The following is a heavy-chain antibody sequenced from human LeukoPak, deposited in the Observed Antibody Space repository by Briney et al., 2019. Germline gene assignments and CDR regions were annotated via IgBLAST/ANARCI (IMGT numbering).Heavy chain of an antibody. V-gene: IGHV1-2*02. J-gene: IGHJ4*02. D-gene: IGHD6-19*01. Sequence: ASVKVSCKASGYSFTDFFMHWVRQAPGQGLEWMGWINPNSGGTNYAQKFQGRVTMTRDTSISTAYMELSRLRSDDTAVYYCARDVFGSGWYPFDYWGQGTLVTVSS. CDR1: GYSFTDFF. CDR2: INPNSGGT. CDR3: ARDVFGSGWYPFDY.